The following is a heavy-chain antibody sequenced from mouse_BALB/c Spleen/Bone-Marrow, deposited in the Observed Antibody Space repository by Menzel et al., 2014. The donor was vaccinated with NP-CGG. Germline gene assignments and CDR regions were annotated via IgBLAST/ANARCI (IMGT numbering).Heavy chain of an antibody. CDR3: ARSRVPYFALDY. V-gene: IGHV1-77*01. J-gene: IGHJ4*01. Sequence: VKLVESGPELVKPGASVKMSCTASGLTFTDYVINWVKQRTEQGLEWIGEIYPGSGDTYYNEKFKAKATLTADKSSNTVHMQLSSLTSEDSVVYFCARSRVPYFALDYWGQGTSVTVSS. CDR2: IYPGSGDT. CDR1: GLTFTDYV.